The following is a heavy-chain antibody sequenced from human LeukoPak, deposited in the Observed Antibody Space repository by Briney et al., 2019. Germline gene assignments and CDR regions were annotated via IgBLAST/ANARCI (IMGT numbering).Heavy chain of an antibody. Sequence: GGSLRLSCAASGFTFSDSYMSWFRQAPGKGLEWVSYISNSGNHLSYADSVKGRLTISRDNAKNSLYLQMNSLRAEDTAMYYCAKDAYWGQGTLVTVSS. V-gene: IGHV3-11*01. CDR2: ISNSGNHL. CDR3: AKDAY. J-gene: IGHJ4*02. CDR1: GFTFSDSY.